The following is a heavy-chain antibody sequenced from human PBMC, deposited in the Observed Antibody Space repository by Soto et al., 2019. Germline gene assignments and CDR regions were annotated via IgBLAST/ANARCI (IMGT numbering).Heavy chain of an antibody. J-gene: IGHJ4*02. CDR1: GYTFKSYG. CDR2: ISGYNGNT. D-gene: IGHD4-17*01. CDR3: ARTLLYGAYGSVDY. Sequence: QVQLVQSGAEVKKPGASVRVSCKASGYTFKSYGISWVRQAPGQGLEWMGWISGYNGNTNYAQKLQGRVTMTTDTSTRTGYMELRSLRSDDTAVYFCARTLLYGAYGSVDYWGQGTLVTVSS. V-gene: IGHV1-18*01.